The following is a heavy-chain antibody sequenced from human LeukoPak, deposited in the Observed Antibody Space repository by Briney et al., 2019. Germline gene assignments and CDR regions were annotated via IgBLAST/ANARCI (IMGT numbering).Heavy chain of an antibody. CDR1: GFTFSNYG. CDR2: IRYDGSNK. J-gene: IGHJ4*02. D-gene: IGHD6-19*01. V-gene: IGHV3-30*02. Sequence: GGSLRLSCAASGFTFSNYGMHWVRQAPGKGLEWVAFIRYDGSNKYYADSVKGRFTISRDNSKNTLYLQMNSLRAEDTAVYYCARPAIAVAGSLGDFFDYWGQGTLVTVSS. CDR3: ARPAIAVAGSLGDFFDY.